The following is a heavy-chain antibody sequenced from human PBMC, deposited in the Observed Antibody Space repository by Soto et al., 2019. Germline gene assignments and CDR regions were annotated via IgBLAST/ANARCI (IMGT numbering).Heavy chain of an antibody. D-gene: IGHD5-12*01. Sequence: EVQLVESGGGLVQSGGSLRLSCAASGFTFSTYWMHWVRQAPGKGLMWVSRIKYDGSNAGYADSVKGRFTSSRDNAKNTLELPMPSLSAEDTAVYYCAREGRYVGLDHWGQGTPVTVSS. CDR1: GFTFSTYW. CDR3: AREGRYVGLDH. CDR2: IKYDGSNA. V-gene: IGHV3-74*01. J-gene: IGHJ1*01.